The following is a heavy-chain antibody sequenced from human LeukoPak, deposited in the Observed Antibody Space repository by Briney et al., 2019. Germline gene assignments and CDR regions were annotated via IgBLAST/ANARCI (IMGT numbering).Heavy chain of an antibody. D-gene: IGHD6-13*01. CDR1: GGSFSGYF. Sequence: PSETLSLTCAVYGGSFSGYFWSWIRQPPGKGLEWIGEIYHSGSTNYNPSLKSRVTISVDTSKKQFSLKLSSVTAADTAVYYCARGQQQLVRVYYYYGMDVWGQGTTVTVSS. CDR2: IYHSGST. CDR3: ARGQQQLVRVYYYYGMDV. J-gene: IGHJ6*02. V-gene: IGHV4-34*01.